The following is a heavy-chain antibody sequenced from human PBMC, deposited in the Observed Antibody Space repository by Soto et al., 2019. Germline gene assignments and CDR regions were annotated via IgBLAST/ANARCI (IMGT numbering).Heavy chain of an antibody. CDR2: IYYSGST. CDR3: ARGYSGYDFDY. J-gene: IGHJ4*02. CDR1: GGSISTYY. Sequence: SETLSLTCTVSGGSISTYYWSWIRQPPGKGLEWIGYIYYSGSTNYNPSLKSRVTISVDTSKNQFSLKLSSVTAADTAVYYCARGYSGYDFDYWGQGTLVTVSS. D-gene: IGHD5-12*01. V-gene: IGHV4-59*01.